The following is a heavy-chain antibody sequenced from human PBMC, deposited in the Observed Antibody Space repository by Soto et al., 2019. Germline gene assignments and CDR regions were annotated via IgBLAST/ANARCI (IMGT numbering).Heavy chain of an antibody. D-gene: IGHD2-8*01. CDR2: ISPNGDST. J-gene: IGHJ3*01. CDR1: GFTFNNYA. Sequence: SGGGLVQPGGSLRLACAASGFTFNNYAMNWVRQAPGRGLEWVSIISPNGDSTYYADSVKGRFTISRDNSQNTVFLQMNSLRAEDTAIYFCAKVRLTDYLRYAPHLWGQGTLVTVSS. V-gene: IGHV3-23*01. CDR3: AKVRLTDYLRYAPHL.